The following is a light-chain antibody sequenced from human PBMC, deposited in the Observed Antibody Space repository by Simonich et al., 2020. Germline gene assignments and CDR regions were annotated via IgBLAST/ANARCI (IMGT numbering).Light chain of an antibody. CDR2: WAS. CDR3: QQYYSTPIT. J-gene: IGKJ5*01. Sequence: DIVMTQSPDSLAVSLGERATINCKSSQSVLYSSNNKNDLAWYQQKPRQPPKLLIHWASTRESGVPDRFSGSGSGTDFTLTISSLQAEDVAVYYCQQYYSTPITFGQGTRLEIK. V-gene: IGKV4-1*01. CDR1: QSVLYSSNNKND.